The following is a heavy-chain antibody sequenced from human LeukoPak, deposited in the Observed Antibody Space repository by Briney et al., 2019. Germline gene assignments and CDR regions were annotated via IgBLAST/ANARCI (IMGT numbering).Heavy chain of an antibody. CDR1: GYTFTSYG. CDR3: ARDRDTIRPDIVVVPAASSNYYCYMDV. Sequence: ASVKVSCKASGYTFTSYGISWVRQAPGQGLEWMGWISAYNGNTNYAQKLQGRVTMTTDTSTSTAYMELRSLRSDDTAVYYCARDRDTIRPDIVVVPAASSNYYCYMDVWGKGTTVTVSS. D-gene: IGHD2-2*01. CDR2: ISAYNGNT. J-gene: IGHJ6*03. V-gene: IGHV1-18*01.